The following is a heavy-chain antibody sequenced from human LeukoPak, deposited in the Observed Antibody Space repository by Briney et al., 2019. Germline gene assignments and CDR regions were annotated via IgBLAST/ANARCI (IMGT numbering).Heavy chain of an antibody. Sequence: GGSLRLSCAASGFTFSSYAMSWVRQAPGKGLERVSAISGSGFSTYYADSVKGRFTISRDNSKNTLYLQMNSLRAEDTAVYYCAKAPREYPLDYWGQGTLVTVSS. CDR3: AKAPREYPLDY. CDR1: GFTFSSYA. D-gene: IGHD2-2*01. CDR2: ISGSGFST. V-gene: IGHV3-23*01. J-gene: IGHJ4*02.